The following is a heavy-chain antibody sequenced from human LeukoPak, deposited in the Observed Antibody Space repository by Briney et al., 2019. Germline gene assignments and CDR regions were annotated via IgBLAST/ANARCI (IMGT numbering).Heavy chain of an antibody. V-gene: IGHV1-8*01. CDR1: GYTFTSYE. J-gene: IGHJ5*02. CDR2: MNPNSSNT. D-gene: IGHD3-10*01. Sequence: GASVKVSCKASGYTFTSYEINWVRQATGQGLEWMGWMNPNSSNTGYAQKFQGRVTMTRNTSISTAYMELSSLRSEDTVVYYCARGPAPHYGSGSSWFDPWGQGTLVTVSS. CDR3: ARGPAPHYGSGSSWFDP.